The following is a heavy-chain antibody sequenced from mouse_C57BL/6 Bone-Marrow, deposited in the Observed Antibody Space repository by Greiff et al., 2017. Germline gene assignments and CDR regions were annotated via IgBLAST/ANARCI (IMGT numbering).Heavy chain of an antibody. CDR2: ISDGGSYT. J-gene: IGHJ1*03. V-gene: IGHV5-4*03. CDR1: GFTFSSYA. Sequence: EVMLVESGGGLVKPGGSLKLSCAASGFTFSSYAMSWVRQTPEKRLEWVATISDGGSYTYYPDNVKGRFTISRDNAKNNLYLQMSHLKSEDTAMYYCARGRGRWYFDVWGTGTTVTVSS. CDR3: ARGRGRWYFDV. D-gene: IGHD3-1*01.